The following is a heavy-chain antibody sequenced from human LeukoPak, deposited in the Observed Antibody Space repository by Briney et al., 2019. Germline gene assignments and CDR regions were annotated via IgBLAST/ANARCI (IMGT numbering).Heavy chain of an antibody. CDR1: GGSISSYY. CDR3: ARGRARITISGAVISYFDN. CDR2: IYYSGST. D-gene: IGHD3-3*01. J-gene: IGHJ4*02. Sequence: SETLSLTCTVSGGSISSYYWSWIRQPPGKGLEWIGYIYYSGSTNYNPSLKSRVTISADTSKNQFSLKLSSVTAADTAVYYCARGRARITISGAVISYFDNWGQGTLVTVSS. V-gene: IGHV4-59*12.